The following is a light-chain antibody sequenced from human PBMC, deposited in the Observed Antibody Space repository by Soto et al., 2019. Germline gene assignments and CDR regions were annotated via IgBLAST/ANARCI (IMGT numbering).Light chain of an antibody. CDR1: QSVNSN. J-gene: IGKJ5*01. CDR3: QQRSNWPPIT. Sequence: IVMTQSPATLSLSPGERATLSCRASQSVNSNLAWYQQKAGQAPRLLIYGTSTRAAGIPARFSGSGSGTDFTLTISSLQFEDFAVYYCQQRSNWPPITFGQGTRLEI. V-gene: IGKV3-15*01. CDR2: GTS.